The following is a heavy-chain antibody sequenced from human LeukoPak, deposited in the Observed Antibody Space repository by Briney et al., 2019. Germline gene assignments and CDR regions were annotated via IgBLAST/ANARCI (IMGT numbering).Heavy chain of an antibody. CDR1: GFTFSTYT. CDR3: AKDFGRNLGGPGY. D-gene: IGHD3-10*01. Sequence: GGSLRLSCAASGFTFSTYTMAWVRQAPGGGLEWVSGISGNGGRTYYADSVKGRFAISRDDSKSTLYLQMNSLRGEDTAVYYCAKDFGRNLGGPGYWGRGTLVIVPS. J-gene: IGHJ4*02. V-gene: IGHV3-23*01. CDR2: ISGNGGRT.